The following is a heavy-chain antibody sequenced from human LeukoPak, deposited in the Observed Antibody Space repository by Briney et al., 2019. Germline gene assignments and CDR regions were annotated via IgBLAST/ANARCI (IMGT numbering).Heavy chain of an antibody. J-gene: IGHJ3*02. D-gene: IGHD4-23*01. CDR2: IGTDGSGT. V-gene: IGHV3-74*01. CDR1: GFTFSSYW. Sequence: PGGSLRLSCAASGFTFSSYWMDWVRQVPGKGPVWVSRIGTDGSGTTYADYVRGRFTISRDNAKNTLYLQMNSVRAEYTGVYYCARVKCVGNSNAFDIWGRGTLVAVSS. CDR3: ARVKCVGNSNAFDI.